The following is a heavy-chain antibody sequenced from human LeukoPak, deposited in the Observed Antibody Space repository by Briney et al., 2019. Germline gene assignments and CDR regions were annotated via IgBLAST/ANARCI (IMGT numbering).Heavy chain of an antibody. J-gene: IGHJ4*02. CDR1: GFTFSSYG. CDR2: IRFDGSIK. CDR3: AKEGRPPRTDDSQNWLFDDY. Sequence: GGSLRLSCAASGFTFSSYGMHWVRQAPGKGLEWVAFIRFDGSIKYFAESAKGRFTVSRDNSKNTLFLQMNSLRLEDTAVYYCAKEGRPPRTDDSQNWLFDDYWGQGTLVTVSS. V-gene: IGHV3-30*02. D-gene: IGHD3-22*01.